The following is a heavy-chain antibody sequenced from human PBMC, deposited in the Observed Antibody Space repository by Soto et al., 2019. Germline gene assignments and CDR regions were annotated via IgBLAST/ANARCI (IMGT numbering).Heavy chain of an antibody. V-gene: IGHV3-23*01. J-gene: IGHJ4*02. Sequence: EVRLLESGGGLVQPGGSLRLSCAASGFTFSSNAMSWVRQAPGKGLEWVSVISGSGDSTYYADSVKGRFTISRDNSKNTLYLQMNSLRAEATAVYYCAKRATGTYLDYWGQGTLVTVS. CDR1: GFTFSSNA. CDR2: ISGSGDST. CDR3: AKRATGTYLDY. D-gene: IGHD1-1*01.